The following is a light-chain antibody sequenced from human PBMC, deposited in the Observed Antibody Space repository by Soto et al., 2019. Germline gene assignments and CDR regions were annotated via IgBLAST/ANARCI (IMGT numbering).Light chain of an antibody. V-gene: IGKV2-28*01. J-gene: IGKJ2*01. Sequence: DIVMTQSPLSLPVTPGEPASISCRSSQSLLHSNGYNYLDWYLQKPGQSPQLLIYLGSNRSSGVPYRFSGSGSGTDFTLTISRVEAEDFGIYYCMQAKQSPYTFGQGTKVDIK. CDR2: LGS. CDR3: MQAKQSPYT. CDR1: QSLLHSNGYNY.